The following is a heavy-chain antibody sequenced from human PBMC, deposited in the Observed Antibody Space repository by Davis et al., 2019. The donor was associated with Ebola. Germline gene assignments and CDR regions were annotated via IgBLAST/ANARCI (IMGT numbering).Heavy chain of an antibody. V-gene: IGHV4-34*01. Sequence: PSETLSLTCAVYGGSFSGYYWSWIRQPPGKGLEWIGEINHSGSTNSNPSLKSRVTISVDTSKNQFSLKLSSVTAADTAVYYCARVVAAAGTDPEYYYYGMDVWGQGTTVTVSS. CDR2: INHSGST. CDR1: GGSFSGYY. CDR3: ARVVAAAGTDPEYYYYGMDV. D-gene: IGHD6-13*01. J-gene: IGHJ6*02.